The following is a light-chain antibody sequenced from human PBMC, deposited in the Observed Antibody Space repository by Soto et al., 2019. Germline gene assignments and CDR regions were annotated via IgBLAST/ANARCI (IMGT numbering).Light chain of an antibody. Sequence: QSVLTQPASVSGSPGQSITISYTGTSSDIGAYIFVSWYQQHPGKAPKLIIYDIANRPSGVSYRFSGSKSANTASLTISGLQADDEADYYCVSFTTKKSYVFGTGTKVTVL. CDR2: DIA. J-gene: IGLJ1*01. V-gene: IGLV2-14*03. CDR3: VSFTTKKSYV. CDR1: SSDIGAYIF.